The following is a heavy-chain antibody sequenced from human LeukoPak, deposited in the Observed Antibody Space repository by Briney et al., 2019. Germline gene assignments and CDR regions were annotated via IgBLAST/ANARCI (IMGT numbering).Heavy chain of an antibody. D-gene: IGHD3-3*01. Sequence: GGSLRLSCAASGFTLSSYAMSWVRQAPGKGLEWVSAISGGGGSTYYADSVKGRFTISRDNSKNTLYLQMNSLRAEDTAVYYCAKVPNYDFWSGYYLYYFDYWGQGTLVTVSS. CDR3: AKVPNYDFWSGYYLYYFDY. CDR2: ISGGGGST. CDR1: GFTLSSYA. J-gene: IGHJ4*02. V-gene: IGHV3-23*01.